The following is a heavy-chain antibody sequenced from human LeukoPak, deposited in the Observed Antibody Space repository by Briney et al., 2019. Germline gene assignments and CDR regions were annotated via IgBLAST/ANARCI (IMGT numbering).Heavy chain of an antibody. CDR3: ARDQGYYYMDV. V-gene: IGHV3-21*01. CDR1: GFTFSSYS. CDR2: ISSSSSYI. J-gene: IGHJ6*03. Sequence: GGSLRLSCAASGFTFSSYSMNWVRQAPGKGLEWVSFISSSSSYIYYADSVKGRFTISRDNAKNSLYLQMNSLRAEDTAVYYCARDQGYYYMDVWGKGTTVTVSS.